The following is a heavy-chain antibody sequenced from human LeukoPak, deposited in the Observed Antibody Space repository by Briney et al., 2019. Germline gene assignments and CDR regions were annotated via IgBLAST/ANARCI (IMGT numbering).Heavy chain of an antibody. D-gene: IGHD3-22*01. Sequence: SSVKVSCKASGGTFSSYAISWVRQAPGQGLEWMGRIIPIFGTANYAQKFQGRVTITTDESTSTAYMELSSLRSEDTAVYYCAISSGYYQYGDFQHWGQGTLVTVSS. V-gene: IGHV1-69*05. CDR3: AISSGYYQYGDFQH. CDR1: GGTFSSYA. CDR2: IIPIFGTA. J-gene: IGHJ1*01.